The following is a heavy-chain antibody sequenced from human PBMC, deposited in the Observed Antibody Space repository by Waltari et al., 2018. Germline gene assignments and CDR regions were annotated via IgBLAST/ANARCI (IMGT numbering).Heavy chain of an antibody. CDR3: ASRYNWNDTPFDY. CDR2: IYTSGST. V-gene: IGHV4-30-4*08. Sequence: QVQLQESGPGLVKPSQTLSLTCTVSGGSISSGDYYWSWIRQPPGKGLEWIGYIYTSGSTNYNPSLKSRVTISVDTSKNQCSLKLSSVTAADTAVYYCASRYNWNDTPFDYWGQGTLVTVSS. CDR1: GGSISSGDYY. D-gene: IGHD1-1*01. J-gene: IGHJ4*02.